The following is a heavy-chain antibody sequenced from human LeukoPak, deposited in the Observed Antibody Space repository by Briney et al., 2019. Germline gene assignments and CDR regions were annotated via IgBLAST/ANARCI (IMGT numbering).Heavy chain of an antibody. J-gene: IGHJ4*02. CDR1: GFSFSSYA. CDR2: ISGSGGST. Sequence: AGGSLRLSCAASGFSFSSYAMSWVRQAPGKGLEWVSAISGSGGSTYYADSVKGRFTISRDNSKNTLYLQMNSLRAEDTAVYYCAGDYGGNSFDYWGQGTLVTVSS. V-gene: IGHV3-23*01. CDR3: AGDYGGNSFDY. D-gene: IGHD4-23*01.